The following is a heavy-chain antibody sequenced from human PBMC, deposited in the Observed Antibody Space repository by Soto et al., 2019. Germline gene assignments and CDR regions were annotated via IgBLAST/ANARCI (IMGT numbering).Heavy chain of an antibody. CDR1: GGSFSGYY. CDR2: INHSGST. CDR3: ARDKITGLFDY. V-gene: IGHV4-34*01. J-gene: IGHJ4*01. Sequence: SETLSLTCAVYGGSFSGYYWTWIRQPPGTGLEWIGEINHSGSTNYNPSLKSRVTISVDTSKNQFSLKLTSVTAADTAVYYCARDKITGLFDYWGHGTLVTVSS. D-gene: IGHD2-8*02.